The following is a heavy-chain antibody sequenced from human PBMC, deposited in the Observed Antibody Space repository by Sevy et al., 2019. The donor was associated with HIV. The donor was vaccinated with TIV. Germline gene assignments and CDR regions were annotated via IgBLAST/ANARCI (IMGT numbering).Heavy chain of an antibody. CDR2: IYYSGST. Sequence: SETLSLTCTVSGGSISSYYWSWIRQPPGKGLEWIGYIYYSGSTNYNPSLKSRVTISVDTSKNQFSLKLSSVTAADTAVYYCARGGQRRVFYGDYFDYWGQGTLVTVSS. D-gene: IGHD4-17*01. CDR3: ARGGQRRVFYGDYFDY. J-gene: IGHJ4*02. V-gene: IGHV4-59*01. CDR1: GGSISSYY.